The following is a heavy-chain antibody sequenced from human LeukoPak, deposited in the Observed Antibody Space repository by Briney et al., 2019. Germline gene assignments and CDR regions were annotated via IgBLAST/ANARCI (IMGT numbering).Heavy chain of an antibody. V-gene: IGHV4-38-2*01. J-gene: IGHJ4*02. D-gene: IGHD5-12*01. Sequence: SETLSLTCAVSGYSTSSGYYWGWIRQPPGKGLEWIGSIYHSGTTYYNPSLKSRVTISVDTSKNQFSLKLSSVTAADTAVYYCARRTMVATVDYWGQGTLVTVSS. CDR2: IYHSGTT. CDR1: GYSTSSGYY. CDR3: ARRTMVATVDY.